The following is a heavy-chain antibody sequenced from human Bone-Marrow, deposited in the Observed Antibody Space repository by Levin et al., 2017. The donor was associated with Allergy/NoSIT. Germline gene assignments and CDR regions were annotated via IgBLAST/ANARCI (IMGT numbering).Heavy chain of an antibody. CDR1: GYTFTGYY. CDR3: ARGSDLYYAYDF. Sequence: ASVKVSCNTSGYTFTGYYLHWVRQAPGQGLEWMGRINPHDGATDYTERFQGRVTMTRDTSIRTAYMELTSLTSEDTAVYYCARGSDLYYAYDFWGQGTMVTVSS. J-gene: IGHJ3*01. CDR2: INPHDGAT. V-gene: IGHV1-2*06. D-gene: IGHD2-15*01.